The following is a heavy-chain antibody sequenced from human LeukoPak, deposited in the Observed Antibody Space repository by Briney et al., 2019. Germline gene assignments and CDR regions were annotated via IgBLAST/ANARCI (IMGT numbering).Heavy chain of an antibody. V-gene: IGHV4-4*07. J-gene: IGHJ4*02. CDR2: IYTSGST. Sequence: SDTLSLTCTVSGGPISRYYWLWPRHPAGKGLECLGRIYTSGSTNYNPSLKSRVTMSVDTSKNQFSLKLSSVTAADTAVYYCARGNVLLWFGELLYYFDYWGQGTLVTVSS. CDR1: GGPISRYY. CDR3: ARGNVLLWFGELLYYFDY. D-gene: IGHD3-10*01.